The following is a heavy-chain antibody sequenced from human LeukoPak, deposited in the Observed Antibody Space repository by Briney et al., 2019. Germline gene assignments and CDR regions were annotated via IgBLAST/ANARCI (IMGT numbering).Heavy chain of an antibody. D-gene: IGHD3-3*01. J-gene: IGHJ4*02. CDR2: IYYSGST. V-gene: IGHV4-39*07. CDR1: GGSISSGSYY. Sequence: SETLSLTCTVSGGSISSGSYYWGWIRQPPGKGLEWIGSIYYSGSTYYNPSLKSRVTISVDTSKNQFSLKLSSVTAADTAVYYCARLTIFGVVPLTYYFDYWGQGTLVTVSS. CDR3: ARLTIFGVVPLTYYFDY.